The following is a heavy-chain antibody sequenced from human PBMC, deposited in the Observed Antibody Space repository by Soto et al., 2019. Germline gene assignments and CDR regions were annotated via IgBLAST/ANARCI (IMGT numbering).Heavy chain of an antibody. V-gene: IGHV5-10-1*01. J-gene: IGHJ3*02. D-gene: IGHD6-13*01. CDR3: ARHANSIADLGPNNAFDI. Sequence: KIAGESLKISCKGSGYSVTSYWISWVRQMPGKGLEWMGRIDPSDSYTNYSPSFQGHVTISADKSISTAYLQWSSLKASDTAMYYCARHANSIADLGPNNAFDIWGQGTMVTVSS. CDR1: GYSVTSYW. CDR2: IDPSDSYT.